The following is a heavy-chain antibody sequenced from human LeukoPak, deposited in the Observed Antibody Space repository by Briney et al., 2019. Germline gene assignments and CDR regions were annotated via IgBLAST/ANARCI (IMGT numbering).Heavy chain of an antibody. CDR2: IDPNSGGT. D-gene: IGHD3-10*01. J-gene: IGHJ4*02. V-gene: IGHV1-2*02. CDR1: GYTFTSYG. CDR3: AREYYYGSGNYYNRIDY. Sequence: GASVKVSCKASGYTFTSYGISWVRQAPGQGLEWMGWIDPNSGGTNYAQKFQGRVTMTRDTSISTAYMVLNRLRSDDTVVYYCAREYYYGSGNYYNRIDYWGQGTLVTVSS.